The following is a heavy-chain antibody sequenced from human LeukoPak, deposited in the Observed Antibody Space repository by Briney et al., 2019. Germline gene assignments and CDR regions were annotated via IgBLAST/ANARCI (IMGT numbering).Heavy chain of an antibody. CDR2: IYYSGST. CDR3: ARSGSGWPYYFDY. D-gene: IGHD6-19*01. Sequence: SETLSLTCTVSGGSISSYYWSWIRQPPGKGLEWIGYIYYSGSTNYKSSLKSRVTISVDTSKNQFSLKLSSVTAADTAVYYCARSGSGWPYYFDYWGQGTLVTVSS. V-gene: IGHV4-59*01. J-gene: IGHJ4*02. CDR1: GGSISSYY.